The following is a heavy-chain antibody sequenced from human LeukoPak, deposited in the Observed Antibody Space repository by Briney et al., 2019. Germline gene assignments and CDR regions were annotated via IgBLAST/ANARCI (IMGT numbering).Heavy chain of an antibody. J-gene: IGHJ5*02. V-gene: IGHV3-30*02. Sequence: GGSLRLSCAASGFTFSSYGMHWVRQAPGKGLEWVAFIRYDGSNKYYADSVKGRFTISRDNSKNTLYLQMNSLRAEDTAVYYCAKGSPGSGAPPVAFDPWGQGTLVTVSS. CDR2: IRYDGSNK. CDR1: GFTFSSYG. D-gene: IGHD2-15*01. CDR3: AKGSPGSGAPPVAFDP.